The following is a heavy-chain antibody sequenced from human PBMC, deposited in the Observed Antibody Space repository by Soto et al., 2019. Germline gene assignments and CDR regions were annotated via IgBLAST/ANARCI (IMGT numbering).Heavy chain of an antibody. J-gene: IGHJ4*02. CDR3: ARKRGYSYGWDYFDY. Sequence: QVQLVESGGGVVQPGRSLRLSCAASGFTFSSYGMHWVRQAPGKGLEWVAVIWHDGSNKYYADSVKGRFTISRDNSKNTLYLQMKRLRGEDTAVYYGARKRGYSYGWDYFDYWGQGTLVTVSS. CDR1: GFTFSSYG. V-gene: IGHV3-33*01. D-gene: IGHD5-18*01. CDR2: IWHDGSNK.